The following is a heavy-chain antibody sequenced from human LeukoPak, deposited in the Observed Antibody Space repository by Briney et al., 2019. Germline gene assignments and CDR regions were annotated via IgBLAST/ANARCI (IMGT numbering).Heavy chain of an antibody. CDR3: ATDRYGSGSYGDYYYYYGMDV. D-gene: IGHD3-10*01. J-gene: IGHJ6*02. CDR2: IKSKTDGGTT. V-gene: IGHV3-15*01. CDR1: GFTFSNAW. Sequence: GGSLRLSCAASGFTFSNAWMSWVRQAPGKGLEWVGRIKSKTDGGTTEYVEPVKGGFTISRDDSKNTLYLQMNSLKTEETAVYYCATDRYGSGSYGDYYYYYGMDVWGQGTTVTVSS.